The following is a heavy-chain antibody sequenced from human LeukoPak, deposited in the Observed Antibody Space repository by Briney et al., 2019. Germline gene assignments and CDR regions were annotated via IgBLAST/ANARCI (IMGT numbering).Heavy chain of an antibody. CDR2: ISTYHGNT. V-gene: IGHV1-18*01. CDR1: GYTFPSYG. J-gene: IGHJ4*02. CDR3: AKVHCISTNCNHIWTYFDY. D-gene: IGHD2-2*01. Sequence: ASVTVSCKASGYTFPSYGINWVRQAPGQGLEWMGWISTYHGNTNYAQELQGRVTMTTDTSTSTAYMELRSLRSDDTAVYYCAKVHCISTNCNHIWTYFDYWGQGTLVTVSS.